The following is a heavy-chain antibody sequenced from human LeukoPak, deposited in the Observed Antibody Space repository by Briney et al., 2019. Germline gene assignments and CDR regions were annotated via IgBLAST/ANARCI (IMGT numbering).Heavy chain of an antibody. Sequence: GGSLRLSCAASGFTFSSYSMNWVRQAPGKGLGWVSYISSSSSTIYYADSVRGRITISRDNAKNSLFLQMNSLRAEDTAVYYCARAAVTSSYYYCYYMDVWGKGSTVTVSS. CDR2: ISSSSSTI. CDR1: GFTFSSYS. CDR3: ARAAVTSSYYYCYYMDV. D-gene: IGHD2-21*02. J-gene: IGHJ6*03. V-gene: IGHV3-48*01.